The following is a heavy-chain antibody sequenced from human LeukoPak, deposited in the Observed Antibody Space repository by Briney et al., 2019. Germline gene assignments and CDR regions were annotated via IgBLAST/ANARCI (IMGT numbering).Heavy chain of an antibody. CDR1: GGSISSYY. CDR3: ARDAGSALLWFGELWHYYYGMDV. CDR2: IYTSGST. D-gene: IGHD3-10*01. Sequence: SETLSLTCTVPGGSISSYYWSWIRQPAGKGLEWIGRIYTSGSTNYNPSLKSRVTMSVDTSKNQFSLKLSSVTAADTAVYYCARDAGSALLWFGELWHYYYGMDVWGQGTTVTVSS. J-gene: IGHJ6*02. V-gene: IGHV4-4*07.